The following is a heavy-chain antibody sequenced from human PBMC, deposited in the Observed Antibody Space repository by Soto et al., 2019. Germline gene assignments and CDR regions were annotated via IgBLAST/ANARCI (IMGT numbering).Heavy chain of an antibody. Sequence: SETLSLTCSVSGGSVSDKTYYWSWIRQPPGKRLEWIGYVYYSGTTNYNPSLKSRVTISVDLSKNQFSLRLSSVTTADTALYYCARTTAVPNSLRSRYFFDYWGQGTLGTVS. CDR3: ARTTAVPNSLRSRYFFDY. V-gene: IGHV4-61*01. J-gene: IGHJ4*02. D-gene: IGHD4-17*01. CDR2: VYYSGTT. CDR1: GGSVSDKTYY.